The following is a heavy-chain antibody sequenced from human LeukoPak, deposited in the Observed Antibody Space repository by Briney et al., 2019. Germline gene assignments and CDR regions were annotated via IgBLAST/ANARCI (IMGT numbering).Heavy chain of an antibody. Sequence: SETLSLTCTVSGGSISNYYWSWIRQPPGKGLEWIGYTYYSGSTNYNPSLKSRVTISVDTSKNQFSLKLSSVTAADTAVYYCARHRRMATIYDAFDIWGQGTMVTVSS. CDR2: TYYSGST. V-gene: IGHV4-59*08. D-gene: IGHD5-24*01. J-gene: IGHJ3*02. CDR3: ARHRRMATIYDAFDI. CDR1: GGSISNYY.